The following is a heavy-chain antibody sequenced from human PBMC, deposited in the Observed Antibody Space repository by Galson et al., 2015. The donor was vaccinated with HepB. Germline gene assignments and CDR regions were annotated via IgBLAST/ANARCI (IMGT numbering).Heavy chain of an antibody. D-gene: IGHD5-12*01. CDR3: ARDGDIVATMPGYFDY. J-gene: IGHJ4*02. CDR1: GFTFSSYG. CDR2: IWYDGSNK. V-gene: IGHV3-33*01. Sequence: SLRLSCAASGFTFSSYGMHWVRQAPGKGLEWVAVIWYDGSNKYYADSVKGRFTISRDNSKNTLYLQMNSLRTEDTAVYYCARDGDIVATMPGYFDYWGQGTLVTVSS.